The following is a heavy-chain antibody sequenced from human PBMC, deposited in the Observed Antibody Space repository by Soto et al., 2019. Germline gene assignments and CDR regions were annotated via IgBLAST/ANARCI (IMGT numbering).Heavy chain of an antibody. Sequence: SETLSLTCSVSGGSISSTNYYWSWIRQHPGRCLEWIGYIYYNGNTYYNPSLKSRVTISVDTSKNQFSLKLSSVTAADTAVYYCAGGNSSRWYWFDPWGQGTLVTVSS. CDR2: IYYNGNT. CDR3: AGGNSSRWYWFDP. D-gene: IGHD6-13*01. CDR1: GGSISSTNYY. V-gene: IGHV4-31*03. J-gene: IGHJ5*02.